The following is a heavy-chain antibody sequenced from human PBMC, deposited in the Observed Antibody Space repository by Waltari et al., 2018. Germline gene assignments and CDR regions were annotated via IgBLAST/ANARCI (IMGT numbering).Heavy chain of an antibody. CDR3: ARDRGGDGYNWGIFDY. D-gene: IGHD1-1*01. J-gene: IGHJ4*02. V-gene: IGHV3-53*01. CDR2: IYSGGST. Sequence: EVQLVESGGGLIKPGGSLRLSCAASGFTVSSNYMSWVRQDPGKGLEWVSVIYSGGSTYYADSVKGRFTISRDNSKNTLYLQMNSLRAEDTAVYYCARDRGGDGYNWGIFDYWGQGTLVTVSS. CDR1: GFTVSSNY.